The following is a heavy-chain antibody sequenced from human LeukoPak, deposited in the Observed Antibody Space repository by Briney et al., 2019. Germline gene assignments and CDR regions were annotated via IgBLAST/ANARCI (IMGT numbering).Heavy chain of an antibody. CDR3: AKGQTSITRHFDY. CDR2: INDNGDGT. J-gene: IGHJ4*02. CDR1: GFTFSSYA. Sequence: GGSLRLSCAASGFTFSSYAMSWVRQAPGKGLKWVSTINDNGDGTYYADSVKGRFTISRDNSYNTVSLQMNSLRADDTAFYYCAKGQTSITRHFDYWGQGTLVTVSS. V-gene: IGHV3-23*01. D-gene: IGHD1/OR15-1a*01.